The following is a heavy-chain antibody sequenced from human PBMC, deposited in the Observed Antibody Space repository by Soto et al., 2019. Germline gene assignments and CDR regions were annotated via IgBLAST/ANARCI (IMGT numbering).Heavy chain of an antibody. D-gene: IGHD2-2*02. J-gene: IGHJ4*02. CDR2: ITTDKGKT. CDR3: ATLPPRIEVRLLPIPT. CDR1: GYTFTSYG. Sequence: ASVKVSCKTSGYTFTSYGITWVRQAPGQGLEWMGWITTDKGKTTYAQKFQGRVTMTTDTSTSTAYMELRAVTAADTAVYYCATLPPRIEVRLLPIPTWGQGILVTVSS. V-gene: IGHV1-18*01.